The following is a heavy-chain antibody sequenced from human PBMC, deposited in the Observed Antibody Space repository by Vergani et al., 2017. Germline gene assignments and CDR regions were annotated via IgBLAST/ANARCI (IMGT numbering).Heavy chain of an antibody. Sequence: EVQLLESGGGLVQPGGSLRLSCAASGFTFSSYAMSWVRQAPGKGLEWVSAISGSGGSTYYADSVKGRFTISRDNSKNTLYLQMNSLRAEDTAVYYCAKRWDITRVRVVITSFDYGGQGTLVTVSS. J-gene: IGHJ4*02. CDR1: GFTFSSYA. V-gene: IGHV3-23*01. CDR2: ISGSGGST. CDR3: AKRWDITRVRVVITSFDY. D-gene: IGHD3-10*01.